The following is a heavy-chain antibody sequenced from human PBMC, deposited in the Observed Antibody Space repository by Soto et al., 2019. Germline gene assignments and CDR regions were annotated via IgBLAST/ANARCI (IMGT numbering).Heavy chain of an antibody. D-gene: IGHD3-9*01. CDR3: ARSQGDYDILTGQEDYYYGMDV. V-gene: IGHV3-30-3*01. CDR2: ISYDGSNK. Sequence: AGGSLRLSCAASGFTFSSYAMHWVRQAPGKGLEWVAVISYDGSNKYYADSVKGRFTISRDNSKNTLYLQMNSLRAEDTAVYYCARSQGDYDILTGQEDYYYGMDVWGQGTTVTVSS. CDR1: GFTFSSYA. J-gene: IGHJ6*02.